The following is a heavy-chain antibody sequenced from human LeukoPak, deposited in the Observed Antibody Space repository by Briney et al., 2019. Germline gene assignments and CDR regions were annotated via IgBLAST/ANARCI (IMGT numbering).Heavy chain of an antibody. CDR1: GFTFSSYD. CDR2: IGTAGDT. V-gene: IGHV3-13*01. CDR3: ARGYYGSGTPYNYPDY. J-gene: IGHJ4*02. Sequence: GGSLRLSCPASGFTFSSYDMHWVRQATGKGLEWVSAIGTAGDTYYPGSVKGRFTISRENAKNSLYLQMNSPRAGDTAVYYCARGYYGSGTPYNYPDYWGQGTLVTVSS. D-gene: IGHD3-10*01.